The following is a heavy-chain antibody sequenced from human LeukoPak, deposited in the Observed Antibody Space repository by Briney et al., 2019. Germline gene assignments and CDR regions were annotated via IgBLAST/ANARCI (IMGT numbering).Heavy chain of an antibody. CDR2: INAGNGNT. J-gene: IGHJ4*01. CDR1: GYTFTSYA. CDR3: AREPYDRSGFDY. V-gene: IGHV1-3*01. D-gene: IGHD3-22*01. Sequence: ASVKVSCKASGYTFTSYAMHWVRQAPGQRLEWMGWINAGNGNTKYSQKFQGRVTITRDTSASPAYMELSSLRSEDTAVYYCAREPYDRSGFDYWGQGTLVTVSS.